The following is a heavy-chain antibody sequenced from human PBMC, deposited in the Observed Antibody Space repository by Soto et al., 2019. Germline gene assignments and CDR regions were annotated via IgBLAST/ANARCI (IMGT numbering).Heavy chain of an antibody. D-gene: IGHD2-21*02. J-gene: IGHJ5*02. CDR1: GGSISSGDYY. V-gene: IGHV4-30-4*01. Sequence: QVQLQESGPGLVKPSQTLSLTCTVSGGSISSGDYYWRWIRQPPGKGLEWIGYIYYSGSTYYNPSLKSRVTISVDTSKNQCSLKLSSVTAADTAVYYCARAMVVTQNWFDPWGQGTLVTVSS. CDR2: IYYSGST. CDR3: ARAMVVTQNWFDP.